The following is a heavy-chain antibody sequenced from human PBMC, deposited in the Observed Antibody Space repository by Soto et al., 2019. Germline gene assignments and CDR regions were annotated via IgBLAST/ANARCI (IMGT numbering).Heavy chain of an antibody. CDR2: INPNSGGT. CDR1: GYTFTGYY. CDR3: ARTPVFGVVIIGHYYYYGMDV. Sequence: GASVKVSCKASGYTFTGYYMHWVRQAPGQGLEWMGWINPNSGGTNYAQKFQGRVTMTRDTSISTAYMELSRLRSDDTAVYYCARTPVFGVVIIGHYYYYGMDVWGQGTTVTVPS. J-gene: IGHJ6*02. D-gene: IGHD3-3*01. V-gene: IGHV1-2*02.